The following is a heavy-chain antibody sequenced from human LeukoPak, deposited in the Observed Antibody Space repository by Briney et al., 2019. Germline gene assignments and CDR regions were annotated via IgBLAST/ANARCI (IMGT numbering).Heavy chain of an antibody. V-gene: IGHV4-61*08. Sequence: PSETLSLTCTVSGGSISSGGYYWSWIRQHPGKGLEWIGYIYYSGSTNYNPSLKSRVTISVDTSKNQFSLELSSVTAADTAVYYCASTSGSYLSFDYWGQGTLVTVSS. CDR1: GGSISSGGYY. CDR3: ASTSGSYLSFDY. J-gene: IGHJ4*02. D-gene: IGHD1-26*01. CDR2: IYYSGST.